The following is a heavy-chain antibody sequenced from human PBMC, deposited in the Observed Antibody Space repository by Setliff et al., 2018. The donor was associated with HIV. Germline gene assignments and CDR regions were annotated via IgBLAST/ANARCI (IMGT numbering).Heavy chain of an antibody. CDR1: GFTFSGSW. CDR2: INSDGRST. J-gene: IGHJ4*02. Sequence: GGSLRLSCAASGFTFSGSWMHWVRQAPGEGLVWISRINSDGRSTIYADSVKGRFTISRDNSKNTLYLQMNRLRSEDTAVYYCAKNLFSSRWSPLDSWGQGTLVTVSS. D-gene: IGHD6-13*01. CDR3: AKNLFSSRWSPLDS. V-gene: IGHV3-74*01.